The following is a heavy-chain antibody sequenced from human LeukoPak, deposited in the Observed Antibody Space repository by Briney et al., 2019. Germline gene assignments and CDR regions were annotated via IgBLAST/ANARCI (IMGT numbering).Heavy chain of an antibody. J-gene: IGHJ6*02. CDR3: AKDPSYSSSWSRYYYYYGMDV. V-gene: IGHV3-30*18. CDR1: GFTFSSYG. CDR2: ISYAGSNK. D-gene: IGHD6-13*01. Sequence: GGSLRLSCAASGFTFSSYGMHWVRQAPGKGLEWVAVISYAGSNKYYADSVKGRFTISRDNSKNTLYLQMNSLRAEDTAVYYCAKDPSYSSSWSRYYYYYGMDVWGQGTTVTVSS.